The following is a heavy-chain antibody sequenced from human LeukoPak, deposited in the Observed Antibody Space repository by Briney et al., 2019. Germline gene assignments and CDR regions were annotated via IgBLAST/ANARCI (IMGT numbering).Heavy chain of an antibody. CDR1: GGSISTYY. Sequence: SETLSLTCTVSGGSISTYYWSWIPQPPGKGLEWIGYIYYSGSTNYNPSLKSRVTISVDTSKNQFSLRLSSVTAADTAVYYCARGSAGASTDYYYYYMDVWGKGTTVTVSS. V-gene: IGHV4-59*01. J-gene: IGHJ6*03. D-gene: IGHD1-26*01. CDR3: ARGSAGASTDYYYYYMDV. CDR2: IYYSGST.